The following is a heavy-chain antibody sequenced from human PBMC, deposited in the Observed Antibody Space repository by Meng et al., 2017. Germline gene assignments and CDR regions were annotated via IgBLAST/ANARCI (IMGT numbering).Heavy chain of an antibody. J-gene: IGHJ4*02. Sequence: SVPTPVKPTQTPTLYCTFSGFPLSTSGGGVGWIRQPPGKALEWLSLIYWDDDKRYSPSLKSRLTITKDTSKNQVVLTMTNMDPVDTATYYCAHCLYSSSCDYWGQGTLVTVSS. CDR2: IYWDDDK. D-gene: IGHD6-13*01. V-gene: IGHV2-5*02. CDR3: AHCLYSSSCDY. CDR1: GFPLSTSGGG.